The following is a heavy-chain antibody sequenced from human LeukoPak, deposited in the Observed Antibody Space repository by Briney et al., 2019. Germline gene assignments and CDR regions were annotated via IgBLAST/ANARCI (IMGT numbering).Heavy chain of an antibody. J-gene: IGHJ6*02. CDR3: ARPLPPTWIQQYYYGMDV. CDR2: ISYDGSNK. Sequence: GGSLRLSCAASGFTFSSYATHWVRQAPGKGLEWVAVISYDGSNKYYADSVKGRFTISRDNSKNTLYLQMNSLRAEDTAVYYCARPLPPTWIQQYYYGMDVWGQGTTVTVSS. V-gene: IGHV3-30-3*01. CDR1: GFTFSSYA. D-gene: IGHD5-18*01.